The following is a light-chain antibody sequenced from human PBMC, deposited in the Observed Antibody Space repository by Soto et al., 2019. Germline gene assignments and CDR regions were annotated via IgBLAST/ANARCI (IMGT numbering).Light chain of an antibody. J-gene: IGLJ1*01. CDR2: EVN. Sequence: QSALTQPASVSGSPGQSITISCTGTSSDVGSYNLVSWYQQHPGKAPKLMIYEVNKRPSGVSNRFSGSKSGNTASLTFSGLQAEDEADYYCCSYAGSSTPLIFGTGAKVTVL. CDR3: CSYAGSSTPLI. CDR1: SSDVGSYNL. V-gene: IGLV2-23*02.